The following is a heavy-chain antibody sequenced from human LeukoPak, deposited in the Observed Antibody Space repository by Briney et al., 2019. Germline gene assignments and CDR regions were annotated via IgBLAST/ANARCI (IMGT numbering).Heavy chain of an antibody. CDR1: GFTLSSYA. D-gene: IGHD2-2*01. CDR2: ISYDGSNK. J-gene: IGHJ4*02. Sequence: GGSLRLSCAASGFTLSSYAMHWVRQAPGKGLEWVAVISYDGSNKYYADSVRGRFTISRDNSKNTLYLQMNSLRAEDTAVYYCARGDIVVVPAPFDYWGQGTLVTVSS. V-gene: IGHV3-30*04. CDR3: ARGDIVVVPAPFDY.